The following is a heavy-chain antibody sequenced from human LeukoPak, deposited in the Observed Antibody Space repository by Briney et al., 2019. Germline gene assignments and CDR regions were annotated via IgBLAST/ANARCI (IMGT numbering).Heavy chain of an antibody. CDR1: GYTFTTFD. CDR2: MNPNRGNT. V-gene: IGHV1-8*02. D-gene: IGHD4-11*01. J-gene: IGHJ5*02. CDR3: ARGLLGFMRSDYSNYWDNWFDP. Sequence: GSVKVSCKASGYTFTTFDINWVRQAPGQGLEWMGWMNPNRGNTGYAQRFQGRVTMTRNTSISTAYMELSSLRSEDTAVYYCARGLLGFMRSDYSNYWDNWFDPWGQGTLVTVSS.